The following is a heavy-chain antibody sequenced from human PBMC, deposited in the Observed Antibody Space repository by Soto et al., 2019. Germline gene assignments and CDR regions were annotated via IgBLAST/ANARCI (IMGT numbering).Heavy chain of an antibody. V-gene: IGHV3-74*01. J-gene: IGHJ3*02. Sequence: EVQLVESGGGLVRPGGSLRLSCEASGFTFSNFWMYWVRQAPGKGLVWLSRIKGDGGSTSYADSVQGRFTISRDNAKNTVYLQMNSLRAEDTAVYYCASLNSGTYKGDAFDIWGQGTLVSVSS. CDR2: IKGDGGST. CDR3: ASLNSGTYKGDAFDI. CDR1: GFTFSNFW. D-gene: IGHD1-26*01.